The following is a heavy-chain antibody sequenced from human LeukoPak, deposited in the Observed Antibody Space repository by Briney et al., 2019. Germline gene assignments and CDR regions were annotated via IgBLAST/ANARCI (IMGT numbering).Heavy chain of an antibody. D-gene: IGHD1-26*01. CDR3: ARDLGSSKVGATTVGLVY. J-gene: IGHJ4*02. CDR2: LNPQTGDT. V-gene: IGHV1-2*02. Sequence: ASVKVSCKASGYAFSAYYMHWVRQAPGRGLEWMGWLNPQTGDTHFAQKFQGRVTMTRDTSISTAYMELSRLRSDDTAVYYCARDLGSSKVGATTVGLVYWGQGTLVTVSS. CDR1: GYAFSAYY.